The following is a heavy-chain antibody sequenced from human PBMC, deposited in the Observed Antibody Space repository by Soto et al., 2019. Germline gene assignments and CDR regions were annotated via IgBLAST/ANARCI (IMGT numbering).Heavy chain of an antibody. Sequence: QVKLVQSGADVKKPGAAVKVSCKTSGYTFTSYGTSWVRQVPGQGLEWMGWISAYSGNINYAQKFQDRVTMTTDTSTRTAYMELRSLRSDDTAVYYCARDCSGATCSFNYWGQGTLVTVSS. CDR3: ARDCSGATCSFNY. V-gene: IGHV1-18*01. D-gene: IGHD2-15*01. J-gene: IGHJ4*02. CDR2: ISAYSGNI. CDR1: GYTFTSYG.